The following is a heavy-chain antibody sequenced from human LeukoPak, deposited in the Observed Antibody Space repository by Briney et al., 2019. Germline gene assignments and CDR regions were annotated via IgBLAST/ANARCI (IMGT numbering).Heavy chain of an antibody. J-gene: IGHJ3*02. CDR1: GLTFNNYA. CDR3: AKSIYENRITHHAFDI. Sequence: PGGSLRLSCAVSGLTFNNYAMSWVRQAPGKGLEWVSGISGRGASKYYADSVKGRFTISRDNSKNTLYLQMNSLRAEDTAVYYCAKSIYENRITHHAFDIWGQGTMVTVSS. V-gene: IGHV3-23*01. CDR2: ISGRGASK. D-gene: IGHD3-16*01.